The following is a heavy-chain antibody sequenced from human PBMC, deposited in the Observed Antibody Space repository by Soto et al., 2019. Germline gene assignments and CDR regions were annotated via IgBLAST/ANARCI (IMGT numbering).Heavy chain of an antibody. CDR1: GFTFSSYG. CDR3: AKAAYDSSGYSLDY. V-gene: IGHV3-30*18. CDR2: ISYDGSNK. D-gene: IGHD3-22*01. J-gene: IGHJ4*02. Sequence: SLRLSCAASGFTFSSYGMHWVRQAPGKGLEWVAVISYDGSNKYYADSVKGRFTISRDNSKNTLYLQMNSLRAEDTAVYYCAKAAYDSSGYSLDYWGQGTLVTVSS.